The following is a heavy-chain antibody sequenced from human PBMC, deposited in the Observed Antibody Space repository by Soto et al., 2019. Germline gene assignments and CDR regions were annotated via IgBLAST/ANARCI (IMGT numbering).Heavy chain of an antibody. CDR1: GFTFSSSW. CDR2: INSDESRT. J-gene: IGHJ4*02. Sequence: EVQLVESGGGLVQPGGSLTLSCAASGFTFSSSWMHWVRQAPGKGLVWVSRINSDESRTNYAASVKGRFTISRDNAKNTLYLQMNSLSAEDTAVYYCARGPTGWYGYDYWGQGTLVTVSS. V-gene: IGHV3-74*01. D-gene: IGHD6-19*01. CDR3: ARGPTGWYGYDY.